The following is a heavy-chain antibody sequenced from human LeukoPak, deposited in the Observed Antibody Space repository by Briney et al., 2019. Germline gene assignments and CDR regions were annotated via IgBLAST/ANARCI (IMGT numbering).Heavy chain of an antibody. CDR3: ARGGTTVTAFDY. V-gene: IGHV3-30-3*01. D-gene: IGHD4-17*01. CDR1: GFTFSSYA. J-gene: IGHJ4*02. CDR2: ISYDGSNK. Sequence: GGSLRLSCAASGFTFSSYAMHWVRQAPGKGLEWVAVISYDGSNKYYADPVKGRFTISRDNSKNTLYLQMNSLRAEDTAVYYCARGGTTVTAFDYWGQGTLVTVSS.